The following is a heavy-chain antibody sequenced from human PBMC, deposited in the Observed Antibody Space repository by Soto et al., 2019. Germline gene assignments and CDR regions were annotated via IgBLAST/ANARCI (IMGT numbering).Heavy chain of an antibody. CDR2: INSDGTST. CDR1: GFTFSSYW. V-gene: IGHV3-74*01. Sequence: GGSLRLSCAASGFTFSSYWMYWVRQAPGKGLVWVLCINSDGTSTNSADSVKGRFTISRDNAKNTLYLQMNSLRAEDTAVYYCARDSSSSGYAFDIWGQGTMVTVSS. CDR3: ARDSSSSGYAFDI. J-gene: IGHJ3*02. D-gene: IGHD6-6*01.